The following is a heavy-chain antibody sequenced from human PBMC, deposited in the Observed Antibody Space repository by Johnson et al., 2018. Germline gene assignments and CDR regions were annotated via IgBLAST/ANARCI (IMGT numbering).Heavy chain of an antibody. J-gene: IGHJ3*02. D-gene: IGHD1-7*01. V-gene: IGHV3-30*18. CDR3: AKEAVNWNLPRGGLDI. CDR1: GFTFSGYV. CDR2: ISNDGSNR. Sequence: QVQLVQSGGGVVTXGRSLRLSCAASGFTFSGYVMHWVRQAPGKGLEWVAVISNDGSNRYYGDSVKGRFTISRDNSENTLYLQMNSLRADDTAVYHCAKEAVNWNLPRGGLDIWGQGTMVTVSS.